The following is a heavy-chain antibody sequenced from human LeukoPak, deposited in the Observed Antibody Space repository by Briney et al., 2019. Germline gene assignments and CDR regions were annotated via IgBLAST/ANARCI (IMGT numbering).Heavy chain of an antibody. D-gene: IGHD2-15*01. CDR1: GYTFTSYG. V-gene: IGHV1-18*01. Sequence: ASVKVSCKASGYTFTSYGISWVRQAPGQRLEWMGWISAYNGNTNYAQKLQGRVTMTTDTSTSTAYMELRSLRSDDTAVYYCAREGSGYCSGASCYRLDYYYGMDVWGQGTTVTVSS. CDR2: ISAYNGNT. J-gene: IGHJ6*02. CDR3: AREGSGYCSGASCYRLDYYYGMDV.